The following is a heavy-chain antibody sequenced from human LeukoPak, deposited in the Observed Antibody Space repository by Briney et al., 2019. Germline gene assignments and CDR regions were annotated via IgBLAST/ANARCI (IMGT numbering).Heavy chain of an antibody. CDR1: GFTFSSYA. V-gene: IGHV3-23*01. CDR3: AKAQATGAKGTDYFDY. J-gene: IGHJ4*02. D-gene: IGHD5-12*01. CDR2: ISGSGGST. Sequence: GGSLRLSCAASGFTFSSYAMSWVRQAPGKGLGWVSAISGSGGSTYYADSVKGRFTISRDNSKNTLYLQMNSLRAEDTAVYYCAKAQATGAKGTDYFDYWGQGTLVTVSS.